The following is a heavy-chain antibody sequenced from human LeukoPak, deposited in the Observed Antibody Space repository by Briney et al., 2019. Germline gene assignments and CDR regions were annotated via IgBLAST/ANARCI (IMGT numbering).Heavy chain of an antibody. CDR3: ARLREYSSGINAFDI. V-gene: IGHV4-59*08. Sequence: KPSETLSLTCTVSGASISTSYWYWIRQPPGKGLEWIGYIYYSGSTNYNPSLKSRVTISVDTSKNQFSLRLSSVTAADTAVYYCARLREYSSGINAFDIWGQGTMVTVSS. CDR2: IYYSGST. D-gene: IGHD6-19*01. J-gene: IGHJ3*02. CDR1: GASISTSY.